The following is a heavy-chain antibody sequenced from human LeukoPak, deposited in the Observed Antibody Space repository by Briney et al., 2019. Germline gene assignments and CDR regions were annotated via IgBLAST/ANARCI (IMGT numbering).Heavy chain of an antibody. D-gene: IGHD2-2*01. J-gene: IGHJ6*02. CDR1: GGSISSYY. Sequence: PSETLSLTCTVSGGSISSYYWSWIRQPAGKGLEWIGRIYTSGSTNYNPSLKSRVTMSVDTSKNQFSLKLSSVTAADTAVYYCARDQYCSSTSCRYLLYGMDVWGQGTTVTVSS. CDR3: ARDQYCSSTSCRYLLYGMDV. V-gene: IGHV4-4*07. CDR2: IYTSGST.